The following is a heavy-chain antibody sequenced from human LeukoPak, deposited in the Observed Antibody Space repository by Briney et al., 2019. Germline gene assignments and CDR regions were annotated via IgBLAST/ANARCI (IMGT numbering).Heavy chain of an antibody. CDR3: ARDYYGSGSYPN. Sequence: SETLSLTCAVYGGSFSGYYWSWIRQPPGKGLEWIGEINHSGSTNYNPSLKSRVTISVDTSKNQFSLKLSSVTAADTAVYYCARDYYGSGSYPNWGQGTLVTVPS. D-gene: IGHD3-10*01. CDR2: INHSGST. V-gene: IGHV4-34*01. CDR1: GGSFSGYY. J-gene: IGHJ4*02.